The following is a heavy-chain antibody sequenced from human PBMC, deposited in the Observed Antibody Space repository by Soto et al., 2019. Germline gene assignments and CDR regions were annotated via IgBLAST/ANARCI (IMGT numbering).Heavy chain of an antibody. V-gene: IGHV3-33*01. CDR3: ARPLVAPVAGPYYYGMDV. Sequence: ESGGGVVQPGRSLRLSCAASGFTFNTYGFNWVRQAPGKGLEWVAVIWYDGNTKYYADSVKGRFTISRDNLKNTLYLQMNSLTAEDTAVYYCARPLVAPVAGPYYYGMDVWCQGTTVTVSS. CDR1: GFTFNTYG. CDR2: IWYDGNTK. D-gene: IGHD6-19*01. J-gene: IGHJ6*02.